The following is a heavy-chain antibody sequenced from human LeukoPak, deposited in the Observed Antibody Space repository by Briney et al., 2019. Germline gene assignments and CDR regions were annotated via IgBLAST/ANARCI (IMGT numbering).Heavy chain of an antibody. D-gene: IGHD5-12*01. V-gene: IGHV4-39*07. J-gene: IGHJ4*02. Sequence: PSETLSLTCTVSGGSISSSSYYWGWIRQPPGKGLEWIGSIYYSGSTYYNPSLKSRVTISVDTSKNQFSLKLSSVTAADTAVYSCARSGSGYLRYYFDYWGQGTLVTVSS. CDR3: ARSGSGYLRYYFDY. CDR2: IYYSGST. CDR1: GGSISSSSYY.